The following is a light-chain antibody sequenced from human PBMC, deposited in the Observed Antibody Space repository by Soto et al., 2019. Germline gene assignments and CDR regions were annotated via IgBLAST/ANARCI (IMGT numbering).Light chain of an antibody. CDR3: SSYTSSSTLV. J-gene: IGLJ1*01. Sequence: QSALTEPASVSGSPGQSITISCTRTSSDVGGYNYVSWYQQHPGKAPKLMIYDVSNRPSGVSNRFSGSKSGNTASLTISGLQAEDEADYYFSSYTSSSTLVFGTGTKLTVL. V-gene: IGLV2-14*01. CDR2: DVS. CDR1: SSDVGGYNY.